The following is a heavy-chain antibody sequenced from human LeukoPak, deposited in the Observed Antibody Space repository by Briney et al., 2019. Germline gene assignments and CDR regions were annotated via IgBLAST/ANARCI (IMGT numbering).Heavy chain of an antibody. J-gene: IGHJ3*02. CDR1: GYTFTGYY. Sequence: ASVKVSCKASGYTFTGYYMHWVRQAPGQGLEWMGWINPNSGGTNYAQKFQGRVTMTRDTSISTAYMELSRLRSDDTAVYYCGRPLVGATPDAFDIWGQGTMVTVSS. V-gene: IGHV1-2*02. CDR2: INPNSGGT. CDR3: GRPLVGATPDAFDI. D-gene: IGHD1-26*01.